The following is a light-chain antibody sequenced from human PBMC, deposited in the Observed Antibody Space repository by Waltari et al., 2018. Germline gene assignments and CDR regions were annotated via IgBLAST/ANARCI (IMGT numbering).Light chain of an antibody. Sequence: QSVLTQPPSASGTPGQRVTISCSGSSSNIGSNYVYWYQQLPGTAPKLPIYRNNQWPSGAPYRFSGSKSGTSAALAISGLRSEDEADYYCAAWDDSLSGVVFGGGTKLTVL. CDR1: SSNIGSNY. CDR2: RNN. J-gene: IGLJ2*01. V-gene: IGLV1-47*01. CDR3: AAWDDSLSGVV.